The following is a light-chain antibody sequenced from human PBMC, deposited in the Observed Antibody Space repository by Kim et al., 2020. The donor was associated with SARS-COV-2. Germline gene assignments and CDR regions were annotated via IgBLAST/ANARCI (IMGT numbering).Light chain of an antibody. Sequence: PGQSITISCNGTSSDVGGYNYVSWYQQHPGKAPKLMIYDVSKRPSGVSNRFSGSKSGNTASLTISGLQAEDEADYYCSSYTTSSGVFGTGTKVTVL. V-gene: IGLV2-14*04. CDR3: SSYTTSSGV. CDR2: DVS. CDR1: SSDVGGYNY. J-gene: IGLJ1*01.